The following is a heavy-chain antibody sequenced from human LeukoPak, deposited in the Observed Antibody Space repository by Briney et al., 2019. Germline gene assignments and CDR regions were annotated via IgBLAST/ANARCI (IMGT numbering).Heavy chain of an antibody. V-gene: IGHV3-23*01. CDR3: AKQMYYDFWSGPVYFDY. CDR2: ISGGGDNT. Sequence: GGSLRLSCAASGFTFSIHAMSWVRQAPGKGLEWVSGISGGGDNTYYADSVRGRFTISRDNSKNTVYLQMNSLRAEDTAVYYCAKQMYYDFWSGPVYFDYWGQGTLVTVSS. CDR1: GFTFSIHA. D-gene: IGHD3-3*01. J-gene: IGHJ4*02.